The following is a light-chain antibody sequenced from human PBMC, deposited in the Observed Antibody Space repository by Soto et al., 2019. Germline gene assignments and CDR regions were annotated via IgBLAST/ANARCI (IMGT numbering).Light chain of an antibody. CDR2: TNN. J-gene: IGLJ1*01. CDR1: SCNIGSNT. Sequence: SVLTQPPSASGAPGQRVTISCSGSSCNIGSNTVNWYQQLPGTAPKLLIYTNNQRPSGVRDRFSGSRSGTSASLAISGLQSEDEADYYCAAWDDSLNGFVFXTGTKVTVL. CDR3: AAWDDSLNGFV. V-gene: IGLV1-44*01.